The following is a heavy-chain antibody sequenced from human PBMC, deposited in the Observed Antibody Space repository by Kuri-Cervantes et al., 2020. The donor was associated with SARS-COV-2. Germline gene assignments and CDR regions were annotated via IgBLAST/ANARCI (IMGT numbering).Heavy chain of an antibody. V-gene: IGHV3-20*04. J-gene: IGHJ6*02. CDR1: GFTFDDYG. CDR3: ARDDLVPAALVLDV. CDR2: INWNGGST. Sequence: GESLKISCAASGFTFDDYGMSWVRQAPGKGLEWVSGINWNGGSTGYADSVKGRFTISRDNAKNSLYLQMNSLRAEDTAVYYCARDDLVPAALVLDVWGQGTTVTVSS. D-gene: IGHD2-2*01.